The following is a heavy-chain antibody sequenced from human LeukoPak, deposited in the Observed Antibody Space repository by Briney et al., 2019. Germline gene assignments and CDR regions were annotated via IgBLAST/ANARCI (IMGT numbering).Heavy chain of an antibody. CDR3: ARAIGYYDSSGYSYYFDY. CDR2: INAGNGNT. V-gene: IGHV1-3*03. CDR1: GYTFTTYT. Sequence: ASVKVSCKASGYTFTTYTMHWVRQAPGQRLEWMGWINAGNGNTKYSQEFQGRVTITRDTSASTAYMELSSLTSEDMAVYYCARAIGYYDSSGYSYYFDYWGQGTLVTVSS. J-gene: IGHJ4*02. D-gene: IGHD3-22*01.